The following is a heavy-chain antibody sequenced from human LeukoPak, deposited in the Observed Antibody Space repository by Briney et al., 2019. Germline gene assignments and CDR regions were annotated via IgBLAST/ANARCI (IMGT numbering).Heavy chain of an antibody. D-gene: IGHD3-10*01. Sequence: SETLSFTCTVSGGSISSYYWSWIRQPAGKGLEWIGRIYTSGSTNYNPSLKSRVTMSVDTSKNQFSLKLSSVTAADTAVYYCARGATYYYGSGSFNWFDPWGQGTLVTVSS. V-gene: IGHV4-4*07. CDR1: GGSISSYY. CDR3: ARGATYYYGSGSFNWFDP. J-gene: IGHJ5*02. CDR2: IYTSGST.